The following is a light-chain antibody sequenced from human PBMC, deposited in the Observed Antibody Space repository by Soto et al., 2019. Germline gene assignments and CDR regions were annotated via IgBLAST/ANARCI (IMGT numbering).Light chain of an antibody. Sequence: SVLTQPASVSGSPGQSITISCTGTSSDVGNYNLVSWYQQHPGKAPKLIIYATSKRPSGVSNRYSGSKSGNTASLSISGLQAEDEANYYCCSYAGSKTCTFGGGTKVTVL. J-gene: IGLJ2*01. CDR3: CSYAGSKTCT. CDR1: SSDVGNYNL. V-gene: IGLV2-23*01. CDR2: ATS.